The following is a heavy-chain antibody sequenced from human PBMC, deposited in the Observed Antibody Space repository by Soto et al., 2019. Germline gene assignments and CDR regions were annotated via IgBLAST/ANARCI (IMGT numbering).Heavy chain of an antibody. Sequence: GGSLRLSCAASGFTFSSYGMHWVRQAPGKGLEWVAVISYDGSNKYYADSVKGRFTISRDNSKNTLYLQMNSLRAEDTAVYYCAKDLDESISGYDLYNYYYYGMDVWGQGTTVTVSS. V-gene: IGHV3-30*18. J-gene: IGHJ6*02. CDR2: ISYDGSNK. CDR1: GFTFSSYG. D-gene: IGHD5-12*01. CDR3: AKDLDESISGYDLYNYYYYGMDV.